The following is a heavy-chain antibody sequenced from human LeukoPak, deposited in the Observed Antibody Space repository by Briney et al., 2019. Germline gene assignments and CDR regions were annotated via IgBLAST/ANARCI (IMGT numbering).Heavy chain of an antibody. V-gene: IGHV3-7*05. CDR3: AGSSGWARYFDY. D-gene: IGHD6-19*01. J-gene: IGHJ4*02. Sequence: GGSLRLSCAASRFTFSDYWMSWVRQAPGKGLEWVANIKQDGGEEYYVDSVKGRFTISRNNAKNSLYLQMSSLRAEDTAVYYCAGSSGWARYFDYWGQGTLVTVSS. CDR1: RFTFSDYW. CDR2: IKQDGGEE.